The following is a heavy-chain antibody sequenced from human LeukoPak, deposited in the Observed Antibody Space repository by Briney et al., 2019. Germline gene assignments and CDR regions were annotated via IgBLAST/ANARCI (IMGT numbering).Heavy chain of an antibody. Sequence: SVTLSLTCSVSGGSISSSRWYWGWVRQPPGKGLEWIGSIYKGGSTYYNPSLKGRVTISVDTSKNQFSLKLDSVTVADTAVYYCASPKDEYYYFMDVWGKGTTVTVSS. CDR1: GGSISSSRWY. V-gene: IGHV4-39*01. J-gene: IGHJ6*03. CDR2: IYKGGST. D-gene: IGHD5-24*01. CDR3: ASPKDEYYYFMDV.